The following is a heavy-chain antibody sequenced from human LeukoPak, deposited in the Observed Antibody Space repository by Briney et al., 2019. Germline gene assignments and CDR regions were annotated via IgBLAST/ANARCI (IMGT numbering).Heavy chain of an antibody. V-gene: IGHV1-46*01. D-gene: IGHD2-8*01. CDR2: INLSGGGT. J-gene: IGHJ3*01. Sequence: ASVKVSCKASGDTFSNDYIHWVRQAPGQGLEWMGIINLSGGGTNYIQKFRGRVTMTRDTSTSSVCMELTSLRSEDTAVYYCARNGAYGSFDLWGQGTTVSVSS. CDR1: GDTFSNDY. CDR3: ARNGAYGSFDL.